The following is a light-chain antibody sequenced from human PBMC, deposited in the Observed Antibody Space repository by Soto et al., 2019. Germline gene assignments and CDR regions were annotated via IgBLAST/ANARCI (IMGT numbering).Light chain of an antibody. CDR1: SSDVGGYNY. J-gene: IGLJ1*01. Sequence: QSALTQPPSASGSPGQSVTISCTGTSSDVGGYNYVSGYQQHPGKAPKLMIYEVSKRPSGVPDRFSGSKSGNTASLTVPGLQAEDEADYYCSSYAGSLYVFGTGTKLTVL. CDR3: SSYAGSLYV. V-gene: IGLV2-8*01. CDR2: EVS.